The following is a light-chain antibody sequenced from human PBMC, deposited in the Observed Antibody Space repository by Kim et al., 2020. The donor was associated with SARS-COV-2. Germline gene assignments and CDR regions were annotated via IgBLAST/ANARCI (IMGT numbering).Light chain of an antibody. CDR1: SNNIGNQG. V-gene: IGLV10-54*01. J-gene: IGLJ3*02. CDR2: RNN. Sequence: RQTATLTCTGNSNNIGNQGAAWLQQHQGHAPKHRSNRNNNRPSGISERLSASRSGNTASRTITGPQPDDEADNCCEAWNSSLSCWVFGGGTRLTVL. CDR3: EAWNSSLSCWV.